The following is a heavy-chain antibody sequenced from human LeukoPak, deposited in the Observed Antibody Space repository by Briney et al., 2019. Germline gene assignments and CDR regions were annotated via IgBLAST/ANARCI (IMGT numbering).Heavy chain of an antibody. CDR3: ARGGYQLIDY. J-gene: IGHJ4*02. CDR2: IKEDGSEI. Sequence: GGSLRLSCAASGFTFSTNWMSWVRQAPGKGLEWVANIKEDGSEIHHVDSVKGRFTISRDNAKNSLYLQMNSLRAEDTAVYYCARGGYQLIDYWGQGTLVTVSS. V-gene: IGHV3-7*01. D-gene: IGHD2-2*01. CDR1: GFTFSTNW.